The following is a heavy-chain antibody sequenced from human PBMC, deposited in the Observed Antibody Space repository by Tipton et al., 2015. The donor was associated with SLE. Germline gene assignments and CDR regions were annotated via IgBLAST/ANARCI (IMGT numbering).Heavy chain of an antibody. Sequence: LRLSCTVSGGSISSHQWSWIRQSPRKGLEWIGYIYDRGSTNYNPSLMSRVLVSMDTSKNQFSLKLPSVTAADTAVYYCAKGDITSRSLDSWGQRTLVTVSS. CDR3: AKGDITSRSLDS. CDR1: GGSISSHQ. J-gene: IGHJ4*02. D-gene: IGHD2-15*01. V-gene: IGHV4-59*11. CDR2: IYDRGST.